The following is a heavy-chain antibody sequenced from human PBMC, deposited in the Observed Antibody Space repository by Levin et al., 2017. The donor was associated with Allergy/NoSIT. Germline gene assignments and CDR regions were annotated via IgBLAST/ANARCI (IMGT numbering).Heavy chain of an antibody. J-gene: IGHJ6*02. CDR3: AKDIEGQGDGEGLYYYGMDV. Sequence: GGSLRLSCAASGFTFDDYTMHWVRQAPGKGLEWVSLISWDGGSTYYADSVKGRFTISRDNSKNSLYLQMNSLRTEDTALYYCAKDIEGQGDGEGLYYYGMDVWGQGTTVTVSS. D-gene: IGHD3-10*01. CDR2: ISWDGGST. CDR1: GFTFDDYT. V-gene: IGHV3-43*01.